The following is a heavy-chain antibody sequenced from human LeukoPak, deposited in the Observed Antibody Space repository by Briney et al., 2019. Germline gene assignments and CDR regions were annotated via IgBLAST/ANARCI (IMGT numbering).Heavy chain of an antibody. CDR3: ARDRYYYGSESYYFDY. D-gene: IGHD3-10*01. V-gene: IGHV4-38-2*02. Sequence: SETLSLTCTVSGYSISSGYYWGWIRQPPGKGLEWIGSIYYSGSTYYNPSLKSRVTISVDTSKNQFSLKLSSVTAADTAVYYCARDRYYYGSESYYFDYWGQGTLVTVSS. CDR1: GYSISSGYY. J-gene: IGHJ4*02. CDR2: IYYSGST.